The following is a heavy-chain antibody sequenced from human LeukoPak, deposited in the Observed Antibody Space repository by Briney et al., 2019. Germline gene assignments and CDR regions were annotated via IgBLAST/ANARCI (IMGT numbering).Heavy chain of an antibody. Sequence: GGSLRLSCAATGFTFSSYWMNWVRQAPGKGLVWVSRIASDGSSTTYADSVKGRFSISRDNAKNTLYLQMNSLRVEDTAVYYCARGRPHGNDYWGQGTLVTVSS. D-gene: IGHD4-23*01. V-gene: IGHV3-74*01. CDR2: IASDGSST. J-gene: IGHJ4*02. CDR1: GFTFSSYW. CDR3: ARGRPHGNDY.